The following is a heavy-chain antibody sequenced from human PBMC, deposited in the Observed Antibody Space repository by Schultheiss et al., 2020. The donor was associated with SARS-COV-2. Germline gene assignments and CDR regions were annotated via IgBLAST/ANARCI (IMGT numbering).Heavy chain of an antibody. CDR1: GYSFTTYG. J-gene: IGHJ4*02. Sequence: GGSLRLSCKGSGYSFTTYGIGWVRQRPGKGLEWMGIIYPGDSNTRYSPSFQGQVTISADKSISTAYLQWSSLEASDTAMYYCARQHCSSTSCGPDYWGQGTLVTVSS. CDR2: IYPGDSNT. D-gene: IGHD2-2*01. CDR3: ARQHCSSTSCGPDY. V-gene: IGHV5-51*01.